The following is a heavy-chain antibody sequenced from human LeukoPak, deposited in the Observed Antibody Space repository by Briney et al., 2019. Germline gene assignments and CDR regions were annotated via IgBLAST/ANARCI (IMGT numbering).Heavy chain of an antibody. D-gene: IGHD3-22*01. J-gene: IGHJ4*02. CDR2: ISGSGGST. CDR1: GFTFSSYA. Sequence: PGGSLRLSCAASGFTFSSYAMSWVRQAPGKGLEWVSAISGSGGSTYYADSVKGRFIISRDNSKNTLYLQMNSLRAEDTAVYYCAKDSVPYYYDSSGYYFPDYWGQGTLVTVSS. CDR3: AKDSVPYYYDSSGYYFPDY. V-gene: IGHV3-23*01.